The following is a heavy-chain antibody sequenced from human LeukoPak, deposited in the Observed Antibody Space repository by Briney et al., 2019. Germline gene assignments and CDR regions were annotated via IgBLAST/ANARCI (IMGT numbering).Heavy chain of an antibody. CDR1: GGSISSSNW. CDR3: ARGTTYNQYYYDSSGYYSFDY. D-gene: IGHD3-22*01. CDR2: IYHSGST. Sequence: PSETLSVTCAVSGGSISSSNWWSWVRQPAGKGLEWIGEIYHSGSTNYNPSLKSRVTISVDTSKNQFSLKLSSVTAADTAVYYCARGTTYNQYYYDSSGYYSFDYWGQGTLVTVSS. J-gene: IGHJ4*02. V-gene: IGHV4-4*02.